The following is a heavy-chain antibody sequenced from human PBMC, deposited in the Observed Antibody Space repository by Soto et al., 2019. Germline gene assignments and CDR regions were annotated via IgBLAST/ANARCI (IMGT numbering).Heavy chain of an antibody. CDR3: ARDLIPTIYYYDRRGYPSRPI. J-gene: IGHJ3*02. D-gene: IGHD3-22*01. Sequence: PSETLSLSCTVSGGSISSGGYYWSWIRQHPGKGLEWIGYIYYSGSTYYNPSLKSRVTISVDTSKNQFSLKLSSVTAADTAVYYCARDLIPTIYYYDRRGYPSRPISGQATMVTVSS. CDR1: GGSISSGGYY. V-gene: IGHV4-31*03. CDR2: IYYSGST.